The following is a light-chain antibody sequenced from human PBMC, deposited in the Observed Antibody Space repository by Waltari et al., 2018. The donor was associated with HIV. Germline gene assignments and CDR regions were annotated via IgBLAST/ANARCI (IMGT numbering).Light chain of an antibody. V-gene: IGLV1-44*01. CDR1: TSNIGQNT. CDR3: AAWDDSLNAVV. Sequence: QSVLTQPPSASGTPGQGVTISCSGSTSNIGQNTVNWYQQFPGTAPKPLIYSNNQRPSGVPDRFSGSKSGTSASLAITGLQSEDDTDYYCAAWDDSLNAVVFGGGTKLTVL. J-gene: IGLJ2*01. CDR2: SNN.